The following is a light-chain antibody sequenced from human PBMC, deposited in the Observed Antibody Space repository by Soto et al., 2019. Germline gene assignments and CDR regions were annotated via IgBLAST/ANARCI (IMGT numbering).Light chain of an antibody. CDR3: NSYAGTNNFV. CDR2: AVN. CDR1: SGDVGGYNY. J-gene: IGLJ1*01. V-gene: IGLV2-8*01. Sequence: QSALTQPASASGSPGQSVTISCTGTSGDVGGYNYVSWYQQYPDKAPKLVIFAVNKRPSGVPDRFSGSKSGNTASLTVSGLQPEDEAEYYCNSYAGTNNFVFGTGTKLTVL.